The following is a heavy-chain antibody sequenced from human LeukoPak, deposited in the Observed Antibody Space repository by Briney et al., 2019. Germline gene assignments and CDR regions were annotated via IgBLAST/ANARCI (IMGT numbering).Heavy chain of an antibody. CDR3: ASHYYDSSGYYYRAYYFDY. D-gene: IGHD3-22*01. J-gene: IGHJ4*02. Sequence: SETLSLTCTVSGGSISSSSYYWGWIRQPPGKGLEWIGSIYYSGSTYYNPSLKSRVTISVDTSKNQFSLKLSSVTAADTAVYYCASHYYDSSGYYYRAYYFDYWGQGTLVTVSS. CDR1: GGSISSSSYY. CDR2: IYYSGST. V-gene: IGHV4-39*01.